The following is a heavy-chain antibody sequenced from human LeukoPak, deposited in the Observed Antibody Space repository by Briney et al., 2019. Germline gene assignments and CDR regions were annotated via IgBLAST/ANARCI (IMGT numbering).Heavy chain of an antibody. D-gene: IGHD6-19*01. V-gene: IGHV3-23*01. J-gene: IGHJ3*02. CDR1: GFTFSSYA. Sequence: GGSLSLSCAASGFTFSSYAMSWVRQAPGKGLEWVSAISGSGGSTYYADSVKGRFTISRDNSKNTLYLQMNSLRAEHTAVYYCARTVTFIAVAGNRNDALAIWGQGTMVTGSS. CDR3: ARTVTFIAVAGNRNDALAI. CDR2: ISGSGGST.